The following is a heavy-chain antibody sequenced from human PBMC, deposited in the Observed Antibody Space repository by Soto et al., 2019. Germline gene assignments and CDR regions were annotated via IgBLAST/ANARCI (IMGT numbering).Heavy chain of an antibody. J-gene: IGHJ3*02. Sequence: QLQLQESGPGLVKPSETLSLTCIVSGGSISSSSYYWGWVRQPPGKGLEWIATIYYNGNTYYNPYLKSRVTISADTSKHHYSLKLSSVTATDTAVYYCARHHGDYYDAFDIWGQGTMVTVSS. D-gene: IGHD1-26*01. V-gene: IGHV4-39*01. CDR3: ARHHGDYYDAFDI. CDR1: GGSISSSSYY. CDR2: IYYNGNT.